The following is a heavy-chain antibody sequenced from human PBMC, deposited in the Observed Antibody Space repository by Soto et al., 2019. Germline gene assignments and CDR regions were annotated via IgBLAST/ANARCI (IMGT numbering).Heavy chain of an antibody. V-gene: IGHV4-34*01. CDR3: ARFRGAPNDY. CDR2: INHSGST. D-gene: IGHD3-10*01. CDR1: GGSFSGYY. Sequence: KPSETLSLTCAVYGGSFSGYYWSWIRQPPGMGLEWIGEINHSGSTNYNPSLKSRVTISVDTSKNQFSLKLSSVTAADTAVYYCARFRGAPNDYWGQGTLVTVSS. J-gene: IGHJ4*02.